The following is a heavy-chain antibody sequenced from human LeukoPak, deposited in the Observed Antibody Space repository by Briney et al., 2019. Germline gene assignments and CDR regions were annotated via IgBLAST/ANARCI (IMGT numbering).Heavy chain of an antibody. J-gene: IGHJ4*02. V-gene: IGHV3-74*01. D-gene: IGHD4-11*01. Sequence: PGGSLRLSCAASGFTFSSYWMHWVRQAPGKGLVWVSRINSDGSSTSYADSVKGRFTISRDNAKNTLYLQMNSLRAEDTAVYYCAKSTTVTTQQRGYFDYWGQGTLVTVSS. CDR1: GFTFSSYW. CDR2: INSDGSST. CDR3: AKSTTVTTQQRGYFDY.